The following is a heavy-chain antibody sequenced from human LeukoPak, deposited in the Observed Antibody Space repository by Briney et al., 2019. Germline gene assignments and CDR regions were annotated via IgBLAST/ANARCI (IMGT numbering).Heavy chain of an antibody. CDR2: MYTSGST. J-gene: IGHJ4*02. D-gene: IGHD3-10*01. CDR3: ARDRAYSDYKGTTYYFDY. CDR1: DVSIRSYY. V-gene: IGHV4-4*07. Sequence: SETLSLTCTVSDVSIRSYYWSWIRQPAGKGLEWIGRMYTSGSTNYNPSLKSRVTMSVDTSKNQFSLKLSSVTAADTAVYYCARDRAYSDYKGTTYYFDYWGQGTLVTVSS.